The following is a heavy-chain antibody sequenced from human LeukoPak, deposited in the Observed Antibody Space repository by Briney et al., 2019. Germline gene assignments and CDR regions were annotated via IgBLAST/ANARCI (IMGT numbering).Heavy chain of an antibody. CDR2: IGTAGDT. Sequence: AGGSLRLSCAASGFTFSSYDMHWVRQATGKGLEWVSAIGTAGDTYYPGSVKGRFTISRDNAKNSLYLQMNSLRAEDTAVYYCARAPDLGELPHDAFDIWGQGTMVTVSS. V-gene: IGHV3-13*01. CDR1: GFTFSSYD. J-gene: IGHJ3*02. CDR3: ARAPDLGELPHDAFDI. D-gene: IGHD2-15*01.